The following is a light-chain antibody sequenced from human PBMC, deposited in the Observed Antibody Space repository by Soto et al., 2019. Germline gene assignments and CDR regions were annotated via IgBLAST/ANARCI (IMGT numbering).Light chain of an antibody. CDR2: SAS. CDR3: QQYGTSPIT. Sequence: EIVLTQSPGTLSLSPGERVTISCRASQSLSGSWLAWYQQKPGQAPRFLIYSASNRAAGIPDRFSGGGSGTDFELTINRLEPEDFAVYYCQQYGTSPITFGQGTRLEIK. J-gene: IGKJ5*01. V-gene: IGKV3-20*01. CDR1: QSLSGSW.